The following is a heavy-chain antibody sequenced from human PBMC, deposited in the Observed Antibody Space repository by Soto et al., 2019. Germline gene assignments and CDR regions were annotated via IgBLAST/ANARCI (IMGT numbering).Heavy chain of an antibody. CDR1: GGSISSYY. Sequence: SETLSLTCTVSGGSISSYYWSWIRQPPGKGLEWIGYIYYSGSTNYNPSLKSRVTISVDTSKNQFSLKLSSVTAADTAVYYCATLWFENKPPPWGNNWFDPWGQGTLVTVSS. J-gene: IGHJ5*02. CDR3: ATLWFENKPPPWGNNWFDP. CDR2: IYYSGST. D-gene: IGHD3-10*01. V-gene: IGHV4-59*01.